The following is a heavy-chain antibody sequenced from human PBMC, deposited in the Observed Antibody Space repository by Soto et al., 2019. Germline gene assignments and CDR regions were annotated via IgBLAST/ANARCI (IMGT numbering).Heavy chain of an antibody. CDR3: AKEGRFGSSWPAGDS. J-gene: IGHJ5*01. D-gene: IGHD6-13*01. V-gene: IGHV3-23*01. Sequence: EVHLLESGGGLVQTGGSLRLACAASGFTFSSHTMTWVRQAPGKGLEWVSGISGSGTGTYYAASVKGRFTISRDNSEEAVYLQMSSLAAEDTAVYYCAKEGRFGSSWPAGDSWGQGTLVTVSS. CDR1: GFTFSSHT. CDR2: ISGSGTGT.